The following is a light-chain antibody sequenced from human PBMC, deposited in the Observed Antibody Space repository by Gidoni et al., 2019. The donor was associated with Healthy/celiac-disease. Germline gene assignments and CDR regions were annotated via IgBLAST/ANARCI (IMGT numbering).Light chain of an antibody. J-gene: IGLJ1*01. Sequence: QSALTQPPSASGPPGQSVTIPCTGTSSDVGGYTYVSWYQQHPGKAPKLMIYEVSKRPSGVPDRFSGSKSGNTASLTVSGLQAEDEADYYCSSYAGSNILYVFGTGTKVTVL. V-gene: IGLV2-8*01. CDR3: SSYAGSNILYV. CDR1: SSDVGGYTY. CDR2: EVS.